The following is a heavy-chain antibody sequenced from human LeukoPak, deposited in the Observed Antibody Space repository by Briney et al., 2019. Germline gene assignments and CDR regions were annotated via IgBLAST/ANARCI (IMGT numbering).Heavy chain of an antibody. Sequence: SETLSLTCTVSGGSISSYYWSWIRQPPGKGLEWIGYIYYSGSTNYNPSLKSRVTISVDTSKNQFSLKLSSVTAADTAVYYCAREVPDDSSGYSIWGQGTLVTVSS. CDR2: IYYSGST. CDR3: AREVPDDSSGYSI. CDR1: GGSISSYY. V-gene: IGHV4-59*01. J-gene: IGHJ4*02. D-gene: IGHD3-22*01.